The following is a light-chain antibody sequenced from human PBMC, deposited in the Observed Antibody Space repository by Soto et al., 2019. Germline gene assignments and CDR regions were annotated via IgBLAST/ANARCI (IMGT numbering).Light chain of an antibody. CDR1: QTISSW. Sequence: DIQMTQSPSTLSGSVGDRVTITCRASQTISSWLAWYQQKPGKAPKLLIYKASSLESGVPSRFSGRGSGTEFTLTISSLQPDDFATYYCQQYSSYSRTFGQGTKVDIK. CDR3: QQYSSYSRT. V-gene: IGKV1-5*03. CDR2: KAS. J-gene: IGKJ1*01.